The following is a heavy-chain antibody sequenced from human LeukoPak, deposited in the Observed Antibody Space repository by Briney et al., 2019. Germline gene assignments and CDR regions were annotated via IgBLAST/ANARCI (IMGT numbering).Heavy chain of an antibody. D-gene: IGHD2-2*01. CDR3: ARVQANFHTVVVVPAASRTYYYYMDV. CDR1: GFIFSSYS. V-gene: IGHV3-48*04. CDR2: ISSSSGTI. J-gene: IGHJ6*03. Sequence: EGSLRLSCAASGFIFSSYSMNWVRQAPGKGLEWVSYISSSSGTIYYADSVKGRFTISRDNAKNSLYLQMNSLRAEDTAVYYCARVQANFHTVVVVPAASRTYYYYMDVWGKGTTVTVSS.